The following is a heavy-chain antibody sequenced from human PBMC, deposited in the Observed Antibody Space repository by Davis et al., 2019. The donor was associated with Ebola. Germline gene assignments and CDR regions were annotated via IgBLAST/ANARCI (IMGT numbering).Heavy chain of an antibody. CDR2: INPNSGGA. CDR3: AADDLLSGS. Sequence: ASVKVSCKASGYTFVAYYMHWVRQAPGQGLEWMGWINPNSGGANYAQKFQERVTITRDMSTSTAYMELRSLRVEDTAVYYCAADDLLSGSWGQGTLVTVSS. D-gene: IGHD3-10*01. V-gene: IGHV1-2*02. J-gene: IGHJ4*01. CDR1: GYTFVAYY.